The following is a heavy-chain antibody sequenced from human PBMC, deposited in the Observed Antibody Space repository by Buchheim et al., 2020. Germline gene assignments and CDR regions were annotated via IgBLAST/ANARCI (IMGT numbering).Heavy chain of an antibody. CDR2: INPNSGGT. D-gene: IGHD6-19*01. Sequence: QVQLVQSGAEVKKPGASVKVSCKASGYTFTGYYMHWVRQAPGQGLEWMGRINPNSGGTNYAQKFQGRVTMTRDTSVSPAYMELSRLRSDDTAVYYCARGTHLLAVAGRAFTFDYWGQGTL. J-gene: IGHJ4*02. CDR1: GYTFTGYY. V-gene: IGHV1-2*06. CDR3: ARGTHLLAVAGRAFTFDY.